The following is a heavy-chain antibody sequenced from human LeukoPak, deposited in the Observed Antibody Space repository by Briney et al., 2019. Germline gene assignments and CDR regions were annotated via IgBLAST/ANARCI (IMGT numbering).Heavy chain of an antibody. J-gene: IGHJ4*02. V-gene: IGHV3-9*03. CDR2: ISWNSGSI. D-gene: IGHD6-6*01. Sequence: PGRSLRLSCAASGFPFSSSGMHWVRQAPGKGLEWVSGISWNSGSIGYADSVKGRFTISRDNAKNSLYLQMNSLRAEDMALYYCAKDGLAYSSSFAAYFDYWGQGTLVTVSS. CDR1: GFPFSSSG. CDR3: AKDGLAYSSSFAAYFDY.